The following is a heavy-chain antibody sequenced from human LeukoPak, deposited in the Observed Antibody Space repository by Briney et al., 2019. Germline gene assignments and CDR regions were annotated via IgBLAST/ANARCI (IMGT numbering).Heavy chain of an antibody. V-gene: IGHV4-59*08. CDR2: IYYSGST. CDR1: GGSFSGYY. D-gene: IGHD1-14*01. Sequence: SETLSLTCAVYGGSFSGYYWSWIRQPPGKGLEWIGYIYYSGSTNYNPSLKSRVTISVDTSKNQFSLKLSSVTAADTAVYYCARHYREPLYYFDYWGQGTLVTVSS. CDR3: ARHYREPLYYFDY. J-gene: IGHJ4*02.